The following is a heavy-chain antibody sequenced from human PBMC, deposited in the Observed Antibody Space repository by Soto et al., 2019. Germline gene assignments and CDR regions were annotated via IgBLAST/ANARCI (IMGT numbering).Heavy chain of an antibody. Sequence: ASVKVSCKASGYAFTSYAMHWVRQAPGQRLEWMGWINAGNGNTKYSQKFQGRVTITRDTSASTAYMELSSLRSEDTAVYYCARDITIFGVVIIEYGMDVWGQGTTVTVSS. J-gene: IGHJ6*02. CDR2: INAGNGNT. V-gene: IGHV1-3*01. D-gene: IGHD3-3*01. CDR1: GYAFTSYA. CDR3: ARDITIFGVVIIEYGMDV.